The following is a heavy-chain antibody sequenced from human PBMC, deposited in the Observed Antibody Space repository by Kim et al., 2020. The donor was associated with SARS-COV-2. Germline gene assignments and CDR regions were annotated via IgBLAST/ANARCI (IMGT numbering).Heavy chain of an antibody. Sequence: GSLRLSCAASGFTFSSYAMHWVRQAPGKGLEWVAVISYDGSNKYYADSVKGRFTISRDNSKNTLYLQMNSLRAEDTAVYYCARAHRDVLLWFGELSHAFDIWGQGTMVTVSS. CDR3: ARAHRDVLLWFGELSHAFDI. CDR1: GFTFSSYA. J-gene: IGHJ3*02. V-gene: IGHV3-30*04. D-gene: IGHD3-10*01. CDR2: ISYDGSNK.